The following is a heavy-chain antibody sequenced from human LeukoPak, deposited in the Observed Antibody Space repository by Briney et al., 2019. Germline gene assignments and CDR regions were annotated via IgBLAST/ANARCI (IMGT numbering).Heavy chain of an antibody. D-gene: IGHD5-18*01. CDR3: ARDGNLNVDTAMAAR. V-gene: IGHV3-21*01. CDR2: ISSSSSYI. J-gene: IGHJ4*02. CDR1: GFTFSSYG. Sequence: GGSLRLSCAASGFTFSSYGMHWVRQAPGKGLEWVSSISSSSSYIYYADSVKGRFTISRDNAKNSLYLQMNSLRAEDTAVYYCARDGNLNVDTAMAARWGQGTLVTVSS.